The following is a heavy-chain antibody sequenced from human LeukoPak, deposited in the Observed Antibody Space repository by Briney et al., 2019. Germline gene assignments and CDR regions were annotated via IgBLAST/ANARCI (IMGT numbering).Heavy chain of an antibody. CDR1: GGSISSYY. CDR3: ARGQLVLDY. V-gene: IGHV4-59*01. D-gene: IGHD6-6*01. Sequence: SETLSLTCTVSGGSISSYYWSWIRQPPGKGLEWIGYIYYSGSTNYNPSLKSRVTISVDTSKNQFSLKLSSVTAADTAVYYCARGQLVLDYWGQGTLVTVSS. J-gene: IGHJ4*02. CDR2: IYYSGST.